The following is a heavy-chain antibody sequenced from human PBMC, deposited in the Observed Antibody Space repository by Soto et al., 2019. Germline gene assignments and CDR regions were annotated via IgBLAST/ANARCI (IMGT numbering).Heavy chain of an antibody. CDR3: AGSRGYCSSTSCYDWFDP. D-gene: IGHD2-2*01. V-gene: IGHV3-7*05. CDR1: GFTFSSYW. J-gene: IGHJ5*02. Sequence: GGSLRLSCAASGFTFSSYWMSWVRQAPGKGLEWVANIKQDGSEKYYVDSVKGRFTISRDNAKNSLYLQMNSLRAEDMDVYYCAGSRGYCSSTSCYDWFDPWGQGTLVTVSS. CDR2: IKQDGSEK.